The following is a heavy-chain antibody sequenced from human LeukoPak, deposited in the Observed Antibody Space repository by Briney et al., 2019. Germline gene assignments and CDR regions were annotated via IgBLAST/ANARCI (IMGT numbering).Heavy chain of an antibody. CDR2: ISYDGRSK. D-gene: IGHD6-13*01. J-gene: IGHJ4*02. CDR1: GFTFSSYG. CDR3: AKDHSSSWYYFDY. V-gene: IGHV3-30*18. Sequence: PGGSLRLSCAASGFTFSSYGMHWVRQAPGKGLEWVAVISYDGRSKYYADSVKGRFTISRDNSKNTLYLQTNSLRAEDTAVYYCAKDHSSSWYYFDYWGQGTLVTVSS.